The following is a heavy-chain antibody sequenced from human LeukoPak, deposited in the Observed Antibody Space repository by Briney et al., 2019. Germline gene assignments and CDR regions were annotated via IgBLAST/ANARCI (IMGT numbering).Heavy chain of an antibody. D-gene: IGHD3-10*01. J-gene: IGHJ4*02. Sequence: ASVKVSCKDSVYSFSGHYIHWVRQAPGQGLEWMGQINPNSAASHYAQKFQDRVTMTSDTSINTAYMELRSLRSNDTAVYYCARDFCGSRPGAFDYWGQGTLITVSS. V-gene: IGHV1-2*06. CDR2: INPNSAAS. CDR3: ARDFCGSRPGAFDY. CDR1: VYSFSGHY.